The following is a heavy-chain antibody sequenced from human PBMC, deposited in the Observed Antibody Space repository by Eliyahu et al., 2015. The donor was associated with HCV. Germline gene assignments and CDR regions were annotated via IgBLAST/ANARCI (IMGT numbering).Heavy chain of an antibody. CDR3: AREWSAFDH. Sequence: EVQLVESGGGSVQPGGSLRLSCADSGDSGFTFSNYWMHWVRQPPGDGLVWVADIHPDGTIGRYADSVKGRFTISRDNAKKTLYLQMSSLRVEDTAVYYCAREWSAFDHWGQGILVTVSS. CDR1: GDSGFTFSNYW. D-gene: IGHD2-15*01. CDR2: IHPDGTIG. V-gene: IGHV3-74*01. J-gene: IGHJ4*02.